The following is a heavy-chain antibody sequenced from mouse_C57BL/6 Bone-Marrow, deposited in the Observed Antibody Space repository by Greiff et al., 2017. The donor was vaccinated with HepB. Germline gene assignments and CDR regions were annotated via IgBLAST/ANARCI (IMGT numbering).Heavy chain of an antibody. CDR1: GYTFTSYW. Sequence: QVQLQQSGAELVKPGASVKLSCKASGYTFTSYWMHWVKQRPGQGLEWIGMIHTNSGSTNYNEKFKSKATLTVDKSSSTAYMQLSSLTSEDSAVYYCARSRATTVVANPYYFDYWGQGTTLTVSS. D-gene: IGHD1-1*01. CDR3: ARSRATTVVANPYYFDY. CDR2: IHTNSGST. V-gene: IGHV1-64*01. J-gene: IGHJ2*01.